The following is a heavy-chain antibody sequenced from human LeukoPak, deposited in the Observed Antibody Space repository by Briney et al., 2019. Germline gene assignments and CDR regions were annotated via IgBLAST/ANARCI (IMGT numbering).Heavy chain of an antibody. CDR3: ARTSYCSSTSCYSRGAYYYYYYMDV. CDR1: GFTFSSYW. V-gene: IGHV3-74*01. J-gene: IGHJ6*03. Sequence: GGSLRLSCAASGFTFSSYWMHWVRQAPGKGLVWVSRINTDGSSTSYADSVKGRFTVSRDNAKNTLYLQMNSLRAEDTAVYYCARTSYCSSTSCYSRGAYYYYYYMDVWGKGTTVTVSS. D-gene: IGHD2-2*01. CDR2: INTDGSST.